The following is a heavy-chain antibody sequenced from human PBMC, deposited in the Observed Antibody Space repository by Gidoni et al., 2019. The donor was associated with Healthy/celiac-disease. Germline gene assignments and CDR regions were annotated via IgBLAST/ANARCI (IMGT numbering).Heavy chain of an antibody. J-gene: IGHJ4*02. D-gene: IGHD1-26*01. CDR1: GFTFSSYG. CDR2: ISYDGSNK. V-gene: IGHV3-30*18. Sequence: QVQLVESGGGLVQPGRSLRLAFAASGFTFSSYGMHWVRQAPGKGLELVAVISYDGSNKYYADSVKGRFTISRDNSKNTLYLQMNSLRAEDTAVYYCAKDPRGYYGGVFDYWGQGTLVTVSS. CDR3: AKDPRGYYGGVFDY.